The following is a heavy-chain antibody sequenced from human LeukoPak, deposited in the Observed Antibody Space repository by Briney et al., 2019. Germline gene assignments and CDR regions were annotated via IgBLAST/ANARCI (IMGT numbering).Heavy chain of an antibody. J-gene: IGHJ6*02. CDR3: ARHKAGRSSSWFRDYYYGMDV. CDR2: IYYSGST. D-gene: IGHD6-13*01. V-gene: IGHV4-59*08. Sequence: SSETLSLTCTVSGGSISSHYWSWIRQPPGKGLEWIGYIYYSGSTNYNPSLKSRVTISVDTSKNQFSLKLSSVTAADTAVYYCARHKAGRSSSWFRDYYYGMDVWGQGTTVTVSS. CDR1: GGSISSHY.